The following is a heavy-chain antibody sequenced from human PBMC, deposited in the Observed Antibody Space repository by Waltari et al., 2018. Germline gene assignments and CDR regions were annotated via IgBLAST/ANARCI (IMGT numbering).Heavy chain of an antibody. CDR3: ARAHDYGYSDY. D-gene: IGHD5-18*01. CDR2: IYYRGRT. CDR1: GGSISSYY. Sequence: QVQLQESGPGLVKPSETLSLTCTVSGGSISSYYWSWIRRPPGKGLEWIGYIYYRGRTNYHPSLKSRVTISVDTSKNQFSLKLSSVTAADTAVYYCARAHDYGYSDYWGQGTLVTVSS. J-gene: IGHJ4*02. V-gene: IGHV4-59*01.